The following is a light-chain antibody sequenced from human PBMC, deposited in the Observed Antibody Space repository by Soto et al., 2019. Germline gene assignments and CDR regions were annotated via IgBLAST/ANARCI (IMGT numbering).Light chain of an antibody. Sequence: DIQMTQSPSTLSASVGDRVTITCRASQSISSWLAWYQQKPGKAPKLLIYDASSLECGVPSRFSGSGSGTEFTLTISSLQSDDFATYYCHHYNSSKFGTGTKMVIK. V-gene: IGKV1-5*01. CDR1: QSISSW. CDR2: DAS. CDR3: HHYNSSK. J-gene: IGKJ1*01.